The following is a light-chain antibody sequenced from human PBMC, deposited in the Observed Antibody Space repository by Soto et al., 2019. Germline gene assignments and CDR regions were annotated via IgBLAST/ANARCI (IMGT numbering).Light chain of an antibody. Sequence: DIQLTQSPSFLSASVGDRVTITCRASQGVSTYLAWFQQKPGKAPRLLIYGASTLQSGVPSRFSGGGYGAEFTLTISSLRPEDFATYHCLQLDSYPYTFGQGTKLEIK. J-gene: IGKJ2*01. CDR2: GAS. CDR1: QGVSTY. V-gene: IGKV1-9*01. CDR3: LQLDSYPYT.